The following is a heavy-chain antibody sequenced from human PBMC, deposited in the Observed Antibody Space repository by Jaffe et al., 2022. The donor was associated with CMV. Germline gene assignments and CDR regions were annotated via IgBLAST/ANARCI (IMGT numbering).Heavy chain of an antibody. CDR1: GFTFSSYA. J-gene: IGHJ3*02. CDR3: AKVSNRGTYYYDSSGYDSPDAFDI. V-gene: IGHV3-23*01. CDR2: ISGSGGST. Sequence: EVQLLESGGGLVQPGGSLRLSCAASGFTFSSYAMSWVRQAPGKGLEWVSAISGSGGSTYYADSVKGRFTISRDNSKNTLYLQMNSLRAEDTAVYYCAKVSNRGTYYYDSSGYDSPDAFDIWGQGTMVTVSS. D-gene: IGHD3-22*01.